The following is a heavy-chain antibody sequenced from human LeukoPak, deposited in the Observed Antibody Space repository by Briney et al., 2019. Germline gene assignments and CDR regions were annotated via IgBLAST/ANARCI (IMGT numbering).Heavy chain of an antibody. CDR2: MNPNSGNT. D-gene: IGHD3-22*01. CDR3: ARANYCDSSLVSWYNWFDP. J-gene: IGHJ5*02. V-gene: IGHV1-8*01. CDR1: GYTFTSYD. Sequence: ASVKVSCEASGYTFTSYDINWVRQATGQGLEWMGWMNPNSGNTGYAQKFQGRVTMTRNTSISTAYMELSSLRSEDTAVYYCARANYCDSSLVSWYNWFDPWGQGTLVTVSS.